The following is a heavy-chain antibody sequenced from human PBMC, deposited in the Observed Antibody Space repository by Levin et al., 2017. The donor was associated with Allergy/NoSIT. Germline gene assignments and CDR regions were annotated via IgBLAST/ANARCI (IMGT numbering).Heavy chain of an antibody. Sequence: SVKVSCKASGGTFSSYAISWVRQAPGQGLEWMGGIIPIFGTANYAQKFQGRVTITADESTSTAYMELSSLRSEDTAVYYCARGSKFGELLNWFDPWGQGTLVTVSS. CDR1: GGTFSSYA. D-gene: IGHD3-10*01. CDR3: ARGSKFGELLNWFDP. V-gene: IGHV1-69*13. J-gene: IGHJ5*02. CDR2: IIPIFGTA.